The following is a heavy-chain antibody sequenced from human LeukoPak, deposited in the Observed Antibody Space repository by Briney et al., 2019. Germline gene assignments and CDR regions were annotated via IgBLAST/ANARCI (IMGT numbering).Heavy chain of an antibody. D-gene: IGHD6-19*01. Sequence: NPSETLSLTCAVYGGSFSGYYWSWIRQPPGKGLEWIGEINHSGSTNYNPSLKRRVTISVDTSKNEFSLTLSSVTAADTAVYYCASRYSSGWFDYYYYYYMDVWGKGTTVTVSS. J-gene: IGHJ6*03. V-gene: IGHV4-34*01. CDR1: GGSFSGYY. CDR3: ASRYSSGWFDYYYYYYMDV. CDR2: INHSGST.